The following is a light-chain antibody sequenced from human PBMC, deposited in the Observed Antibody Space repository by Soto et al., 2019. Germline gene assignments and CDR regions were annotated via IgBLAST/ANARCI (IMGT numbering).Light chain of an antibody. V-gene: IGLV2-14*03. CDR1: SSDVGGSNF. Sequence: ALTQPASLYDSPGQSITISCPGTSSDVGGSNFVSWYQQHPGKPPKLIIYDVASRPPGVSNRFSGSKSGSTASLIISRLQTEDEADYCCVSYTSSTTYVFGTGTKVTVL. J-gene: IGLJ1*01. CDR2: DVA. CDR3: VSYTSSTTYV.